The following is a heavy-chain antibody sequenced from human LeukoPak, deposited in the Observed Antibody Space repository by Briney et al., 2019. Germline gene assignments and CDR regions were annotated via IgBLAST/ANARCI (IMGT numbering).Heavy chain of an antibody. CDR3: ARDNREVRGGDCFDV. J-gene: IGHJ6*04. Sequence: ASVKVSCKASGHTFTGYYMHWVRQAPGQGLEWMGWINPNSGGTNYAQKFQGRVTMTRDTSITTAYMELSRLRSDDTAVYYCARDNREVRGGDCFDVWGKGTTVTVSS. V-gene: IGHV1-2*02. CDR2: INPNSGGT. CDR1: GHTFTGYY. D-gene: IGHD2-21*02.